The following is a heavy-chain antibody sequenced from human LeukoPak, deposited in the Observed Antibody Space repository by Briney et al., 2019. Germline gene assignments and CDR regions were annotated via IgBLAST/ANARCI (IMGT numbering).Heavy chain of an antibody. CDR1: GFTFSSYA. J-gene: IGHJ4*02. CDR2: ISGSGGST. CDR3: ARDSSSWYPHFDY. D-gene: IGHD6-13*01. Sequence: GGSLRLSCAAPGFTFSSYAMSWVRQAPGKGLEWVSAISGSGGSTYYADSVKGRFTISRDNSKNTLYLQMNSLRDEDTAVYYCARDSSSWYPHFDYWGQGNLVTVSS. V-gene: IGHV3-23*01.